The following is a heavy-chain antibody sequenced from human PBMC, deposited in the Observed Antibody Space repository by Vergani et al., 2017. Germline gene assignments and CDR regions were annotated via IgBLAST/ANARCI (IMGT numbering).Heavy chain of an antibody. CDR1: GGTFSSYA. D-gene: IGHD3-3*01. CDR3: ARVNDFWSGYYSGVDYYYYMDV. CDR2: IIPIFGTA. Sequence: QVQLVQSGAEVKKPGSSVKVSCKASGGTFSSYAISWVRQAPGQGLEWMGGIIPIFGTANSAQKFQGRVTITADESTRTAYMELSSLRSEDTAVYYCARVNDFWSGYYSGVDYYYYMDVWGKGTTVTVSS. V-gene: IGHV1-69*01. J-gene: IGHJ6*03.